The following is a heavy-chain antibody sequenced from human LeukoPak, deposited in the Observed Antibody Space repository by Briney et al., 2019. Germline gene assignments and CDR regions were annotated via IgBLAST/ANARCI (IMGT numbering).Heavy chain of an antibody. J-gene: IGHJ5*02. CDR2: IYYSGGT. CDR1: GGSIRSYY. V-gene: IGHV4-59*01. Sequence: PSETLSLTCTVSGGSIRSYYWSWIRQPPGKGLEWIGYIYYSGGTNYNPSLKSRVTISVDTFKDQVSLRLKSVTAADTAVYYCASTPGVAAAGTLWWFDPWGQGTLVTVSS. CDR3: ASTPGVAAAGTLWWFDP. D-gene: IGHD6-13*01.